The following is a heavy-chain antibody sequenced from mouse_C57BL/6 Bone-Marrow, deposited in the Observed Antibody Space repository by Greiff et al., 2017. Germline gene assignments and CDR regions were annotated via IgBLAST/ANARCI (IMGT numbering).Heavy chain of an antibody. V-gene: IGHV1-20*01. J-gene: IGHJ4*01. CDR3: ARMSTGDAMDY. CDR1: GFNIKDDY. CDR2: INPYNGDT. Sequence: EVQLQQSGAELVRPGASVKLSCTASGFNIKDDYMHWVMQSHGKSLEWIGRINPYNGDTFYNQKFKGKATLTVDKSSSTAHMELRSLTSEDSAVYYCARMSTGDAMDYWGQGTSVTVSS. D-gene: IGHD1-1*01.